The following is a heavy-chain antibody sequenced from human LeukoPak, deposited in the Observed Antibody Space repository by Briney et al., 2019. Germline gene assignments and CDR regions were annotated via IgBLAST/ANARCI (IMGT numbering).Heavy chain of an antibody. CDR3: AKSGGYGLIDY. V-gene: IGHV4-59*05. D-gene: IGHD6-25*01. J-gene: IGHJ4*01. Sequence: SETLSLTCTVSGGSISTYYWSWIRQPPGKGLEWIGSIYSSGSTYYNSSLKSRVTISIDTSKNQVSLKMSSVTAADTAVYYCAKSGGYGLIDYWGQGTLVTVSS. CDR1: GGSISTYY. CDR2: IYSSGST.